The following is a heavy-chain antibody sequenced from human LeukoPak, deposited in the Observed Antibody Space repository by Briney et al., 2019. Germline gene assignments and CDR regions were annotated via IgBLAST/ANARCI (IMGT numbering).Heavy chain of an antibody. CDR3: AKDYSSGWAPLPVYDY. Sequence: PGGSLRPSCAASGFTFSSYAMSWVRQAPGKGLEWVSAISGSGGSTYYADSVKGRFTISRDNSKNTLYLQMNSLRAEDTAVYYCAKDYSSGWAPLPVYDYWGQGTLVTVSS. CDR2: ISGSGGST. V-gene: IGHV3-23*01. D-gene: IGHD6-19*01. CDR1: GFTFSSYA. J-gene: IGHJ4*02.